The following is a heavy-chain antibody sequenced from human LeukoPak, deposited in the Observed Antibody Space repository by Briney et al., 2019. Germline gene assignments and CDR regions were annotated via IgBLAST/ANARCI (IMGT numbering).Heavy chain of an antibody. CDR1: GGSISSSSYY. Sequence: SETLSLTCTVSGGSISSSSYYWGWIRQPPGKGLEWIGSIYYSGSTYYTPSLKSRVTISVDTSKNQFSLKLSSVTAADTAVYYCARGARDTAMATGGFDYWGQGTLVTVSS. V-gene: IGHV4-39*07. CDR3: ARGARDTAMATGGFDY. D-gene: IGHD5-18*01. J-gene: IGHJ4*02. CDR2: IYYSGST.